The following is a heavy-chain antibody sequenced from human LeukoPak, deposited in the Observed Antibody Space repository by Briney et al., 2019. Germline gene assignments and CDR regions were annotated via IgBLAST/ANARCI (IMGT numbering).Heavy chain of an antibody. CDR2: IKQDGSEK. CDR1: GFTVSSNY. CDR3: ARSRGLDY. V-gene: IGHV3-7*04. D-gene: IGHD3-16*01. Sequence: GGSLRLSCAASGFTVSSNYMSWVRQAPGKGLEWVANIKQDGSEKYYVDSVKGRFTISRDNAKNSLYLQMNSLRDEDTAVYYCARSRGLDYWGQGTLVTVSS. J-gene: IGHJ4*02.